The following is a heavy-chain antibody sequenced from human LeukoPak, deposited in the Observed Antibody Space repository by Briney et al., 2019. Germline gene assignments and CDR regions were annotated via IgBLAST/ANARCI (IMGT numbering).Heavy chain of an antibody. CDR1: GFTFSSYA. J-gene: IGHJ3*02. D-gene: IGHD2-21*02. CDR2: ISYEGSNK. Sequence: GGSLRLSCAASGFTFSSYAMHWVRQAPGKGLEWVAGISYEGSNKYYADSVKGRFTISRDNSKNTLYLQMNSLRAEDTAVYYCARDMVTSSRRGDAFDIWGQGTMVTVSS. V-gene: IGHV3-30-3*01. CDR3: ARDMVTSSRRGDAFDI.